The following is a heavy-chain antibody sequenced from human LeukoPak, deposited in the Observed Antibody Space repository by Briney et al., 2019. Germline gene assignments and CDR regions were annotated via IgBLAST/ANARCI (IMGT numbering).Heavy chain of an antibody. CDR3: ARDQGYYYDSSGYFDY. J-gene: IGHJ4*02. CDR1: GYSISSGYY. D-gene: IGHD3-22*01. Sequence: PSETLSLTCTVSGYSISSGYYWGWIRQPPGKGLEWIGSIYHSGSTYYNPSLKSRVTISVDTSKNQFSLKLSSVTAADTAVYYCARDQGYYYDSSGYFDYWGQGTLVTVSS. CDR2: IYHSGST. V-gene: IGHV4-38-2*02.